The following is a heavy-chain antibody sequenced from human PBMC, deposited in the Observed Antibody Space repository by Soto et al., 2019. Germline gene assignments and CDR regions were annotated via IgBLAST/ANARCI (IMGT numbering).Heavy chain of an antibody. CDR2: ISSSSDII. V-gene: IGHV3-48*02. D-gene: IGHD6-13*01. CDR1: GFTLGTYS. CDR3: ARPYSNRWSIYYGMYV. Sequence: DVQLIESGGGLVQPGGSLRLSCADSGFTLGTYSMNWVRQAPGKGLEWISYISSSSDIIYYADSVKGRFTISRDNAKSALYLQMNSLRDEDTAVYYCARPYSNRWSIYYGMYVWGQGTTVIVSS. J-gene: IGHJ6*02.